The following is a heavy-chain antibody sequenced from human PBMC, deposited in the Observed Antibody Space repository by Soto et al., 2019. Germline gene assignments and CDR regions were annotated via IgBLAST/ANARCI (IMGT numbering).Heavy chain of an antibody. V-gene: IGHV3-30*18. D-gene: IGHD2-2*01. CDR1: GFTFSSYG. J-gene: IGHJ6*02. CDR3: AKPTSWASLIYYYYYGMDV. CDR2: ISYDGSNK. Sequence: LRLSCAASGFTFSSYGMHWVRQAPGKGLEWVAVISYDGSNKYYADSVKGRFTISRDNSKNTLYLQMNSLRAEDTAVYYCAKPTSWASLIYYYYYGMDVWGQGTTVTVSS.